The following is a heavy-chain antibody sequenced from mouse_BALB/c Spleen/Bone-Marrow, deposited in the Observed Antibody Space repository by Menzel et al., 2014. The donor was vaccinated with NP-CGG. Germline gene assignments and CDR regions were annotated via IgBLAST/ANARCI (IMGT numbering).Heavy chain of an antibody. V-gene: IGHV4-1*02. D-gene: IGHD1-1*01. Sequence: DVKLVESGGGLVQPGGSLKLSCAASGFDFSRYWMSWVRQVPGKGLEWIGEINPDSSTINYTPSLKDKFIISRDNAKNTLYLQMSKMRSEDTALYYCARLNYYGNLFVWGAGTTVTVSS. J-gene: IGHJ1*01. CDR2: INPDSSTI. CDR3: ARLNYYGNLFV. CDR1: GFDFSRYW.